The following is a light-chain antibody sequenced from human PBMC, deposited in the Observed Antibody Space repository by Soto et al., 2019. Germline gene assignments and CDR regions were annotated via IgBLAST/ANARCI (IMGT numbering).Light chain of an antibody. Sequence: IQLTQSPSSLSASLGDRVTITCRASQGISSSLAWYQQQPGKAPKLLIYAASTLQSGVPSRFSGSGSGTDFTLTISSLQPDDFATYYCQQYNSYSTFGGGTKVDIK. CDR2: AAS. CDR3: QQYNSYST. J-gene: IGKJ4*01. CDR1: QGISSS. V-gene: IGKV1-9*01.